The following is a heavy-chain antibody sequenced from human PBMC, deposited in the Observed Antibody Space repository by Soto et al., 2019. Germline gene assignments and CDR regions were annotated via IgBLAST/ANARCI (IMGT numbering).Heavy chain of an antibody. CDR3: ARDAHRSGYFSFDY. CDR2: IYYSGST. V-gene: IGHV4-31*03. J-gene: IGHJ4*02. CDR1: GGSISSGGYY. D-gene: IGHD3-22*01. Sequence: TLSLTCTVSGGSISSGGYYWSWIRQHPGKGLEWIGYIYYSGSTYYNPSLKSRVTISVDTSKNQFSLKLSSVTAADTAVYYCARDAHRSGYFSFDYWGQGTLVTVSS.